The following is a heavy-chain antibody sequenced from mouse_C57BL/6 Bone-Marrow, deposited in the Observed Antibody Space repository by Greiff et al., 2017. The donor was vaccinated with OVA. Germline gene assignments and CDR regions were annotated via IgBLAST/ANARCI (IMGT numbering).Heavy chain of an antibody. V-gene: IGHV5-9-1*02. J-gene: IGHJ1*03. D-gene: IGHD2-4*01. Sequence: EVKLMESGEGLVKPGGSLNLSCAASGFTFSSYAMSWVRQTPEKRLEWVAYISSGGDYIYYADTVKGRFTISRDNARNTLYLQMSSLKSEDTAMYYCTSDYDYDGYWYFDVWGTGTTVTVSS. CDR1: GFTFSSYA. CDR3: TSDYDYDGYWYFDV. CDR2: ISSGGDYI.